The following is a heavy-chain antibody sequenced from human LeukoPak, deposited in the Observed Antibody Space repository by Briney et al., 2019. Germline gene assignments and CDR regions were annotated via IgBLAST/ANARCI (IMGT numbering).Heavy chain of an antibody. D-gene: IGHD3-22*01. Sequence: PGGSLRLSCAASGFIFSSYAKSWVRQAPGRGLEWVSSLSGSGSTTYYADSVKGRFTISRDSSKNTLYLQMNSLRAEDTAVYYCAKGTRYYDSSGYYRLDYWGQGTLVTVSS. CDR1: GFIFSSYA. CDR2: LSGSGSTT. V-gene: IGHV3-23*01. J-gene: IGHJ4*02. CDR3: AKGTRYYDSSGYYRLDY.